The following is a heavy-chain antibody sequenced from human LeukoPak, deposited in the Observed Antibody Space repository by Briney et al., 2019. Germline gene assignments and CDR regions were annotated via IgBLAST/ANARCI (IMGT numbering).Heavy chain of an antibody. V-gene: IGHV3-33*01. J-gene: IGHJ4*02. Sequence: PGGSLRLSCAASGFTFSSYGMHWVRQAPAKGLEWVAVIGFDGNNKFYADSVKGRFTISRDNSKNTLYLQMNSLRAEDTPVYYCARGSYGPYNYCDYWGQGTLVTVSS. CDR3: ARGSYGPYNYCDY. CDR2: IGFDGNNK. CDR1: GFTFSSYG. D-gene: IGHD1-1*01.